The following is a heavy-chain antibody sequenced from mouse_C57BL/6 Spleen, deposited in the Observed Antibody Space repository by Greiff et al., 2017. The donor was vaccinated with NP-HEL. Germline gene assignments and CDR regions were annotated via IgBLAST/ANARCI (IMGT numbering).Heavy chain of an antibody. V-gene: IGHV1-54*01. CDR2: INPGSGGT. D-gene: IGHD2-4*01. CDR3: ARWDYDRDWYFDV. CDR1: GYAFTNYL. J-gene: IGHJ1*03. Sequence: VQLQESGAELVRPGTSVKVSCKASGYAFTNYLIEWVKQRPGQGLEWIGVINPGSGGTNYNEKFKGKATLTADKSSSTAYMQLSSLTSEDSAVYFCARWDYDRDWYFDVWGTGTTVTVSS.